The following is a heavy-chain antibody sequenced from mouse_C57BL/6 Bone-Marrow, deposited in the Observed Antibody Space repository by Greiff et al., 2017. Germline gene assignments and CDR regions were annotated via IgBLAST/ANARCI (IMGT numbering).Heavy chain of an antibody. CDR1: GYTFTDYY. D-gene: IGHD1-1*01. Sequence: EVQLQQSGPELVKPGASVKISCKASGYTFTDYYMNWVKQSHGKSLEWIGDINPNNGGTSYNQKFKGKAILTVDKSSSTAYMELRSLTSEDSAVYYGERGTTPYRDYFDYWGQGTTLTVSS. CDR2: INPNNGGT. CDR3: ERGTTPYRDYFDY. J-gene: IGHJ2*01. V-gene: IGHV1-26*01.